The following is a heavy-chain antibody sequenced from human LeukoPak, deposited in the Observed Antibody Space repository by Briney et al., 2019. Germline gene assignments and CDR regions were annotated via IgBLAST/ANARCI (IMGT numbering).Heavy chain of an antibody. CDR2: INPNSGGT. CDR1: GYTFSGYY. D-gene: IGHD3-22*01. Sequence: ASVKVSCKASGYTFSGYYMNWVRQAPGQGLEWMGWINPNSGGTNSAVKFQGRVTMTRDTSISTAYMELNRLRFDDTAVYYCASGSSYDSSGRGFDYWGQGTLVTVSS. V-gene: IGHV1-2*02. CDR3: ASGSSYDSSGRGFDY. J-gene: IGHJ4*02.